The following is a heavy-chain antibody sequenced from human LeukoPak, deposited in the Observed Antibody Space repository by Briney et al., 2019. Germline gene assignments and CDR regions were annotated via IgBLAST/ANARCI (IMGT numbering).Heavy chain of an antibody. V-gene: IGHV5-51*01. J-gene: IGHJ4*02. CDR1: AYTFSIYW. CDR2: IYPGDSDT. Sequence: GESLKISCKGSAYTFSIYWIAWVRQMPGQGLEWMGIIYPGDSDTRYSPSFQGQVTISADKSISTAYLQWSSLKASDTAMYYCARTLTTVVTSAFDYWGQGTLVTVSS. D-gene: IGHD4-23*01. CDR3: ARTLTTVVTSAFDY.